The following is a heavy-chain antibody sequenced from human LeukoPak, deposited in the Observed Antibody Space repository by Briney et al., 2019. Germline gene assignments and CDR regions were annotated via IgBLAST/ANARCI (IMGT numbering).Heavy chain of an antibody. Sequence: GGSLRLSCAASGFTFSSYWMYWVRQAPGKGLVWVSRINSDGSSTSYADSVKGRFTISRDNAKNTLYLQMNSLRAEDTAVYYCARGAHPREMATIPFDYWGQGTLVTVSS. CDR1: GFTFSSYW. V-gene: IGHV3-74*01. CDR2: INSDGSST. J-gene: IGHJ4*02. D-gene: IGHD5-24*01. CDR3: ARGAHPREMATIPFDY.